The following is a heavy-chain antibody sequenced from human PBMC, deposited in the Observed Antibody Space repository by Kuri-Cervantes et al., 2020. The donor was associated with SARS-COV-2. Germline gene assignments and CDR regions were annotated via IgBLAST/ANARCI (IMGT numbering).Heavy chain of an antibody. CDR3: ARDLGVLGTKE. CDR2: IYTSGST. D-gene: IGHD2-8*01. V-gene: IGHV4-4*09. J-gene: IGHJ4*02. CDR1: GGPISSYY. Sequence: SQAFSLLCAGSGGPISSYYWRWIRQPAGKGLGCIGSIYTSGSTNYNPSLKSRVTISVDTSKNQFSLKLSSVTAADTAVYYCARDLGVLGTKEWGQGTLVTVSS.